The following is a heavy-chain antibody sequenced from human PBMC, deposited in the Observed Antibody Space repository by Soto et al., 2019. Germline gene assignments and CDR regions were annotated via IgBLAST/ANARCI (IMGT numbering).Heavy chain of an antibody. CDR2: IIPIFGTA. V-gene: IGHV1-69*01. D-gene: IGHD6-13*01. CDR3: ARSRIPPGIAAAGYFDY. CDR1: GGTFSSYA. Sequence: QVQLVQSGAEVKKPGSSVKVSCKASGGTFSSYAISWVRQAPGQGLEWMGGIIPIFGTANYAQKFQGRVTITAVESTSTAYMELSSLRSEDTAVYYCARSRIPPGIAAAGYFDYWGQGTLVTVSS. J-gene: IGHJ4*02.